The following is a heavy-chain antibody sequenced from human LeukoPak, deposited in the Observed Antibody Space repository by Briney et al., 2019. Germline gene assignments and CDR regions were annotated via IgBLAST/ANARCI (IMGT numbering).Heavy chain of an antibody. CDR3: ATSGQRFLEWPN. V-gene: IGHV4-4*07. CDR1: GGSISSYY. D-gene: IGHD3-3*01. CDR2: IYTRGGA. J-gene: IGHJ4*02. Sequence: SETLSLTCTVSGGSISSYYWSWIRQPAGGGLEWIGRIYTRGGAKYNPSLESRVTISVDMARSQFSLKLTSVTAADTAVYYCATSGQRFLEWPNWGQGILVTVSS.